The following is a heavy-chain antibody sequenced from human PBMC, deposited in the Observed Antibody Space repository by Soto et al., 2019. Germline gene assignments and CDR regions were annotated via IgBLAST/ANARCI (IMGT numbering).Heavy chain of an antibody. J-gene: IGHJ4*02. D-gene: IGHD3-16*01. V-gene: IGHV1-58*01. CDR3: AAGPDSGRGIMAHDD. Sequence: SVKVSCKASGFTFTSSAVQWVRQARGQRLEWIGWIVVGSGNTNYAQKFQERVTITRDMSTSTAYMELSSLRSEDTAVYYCAAGPDSGRGIMAHDDWGQGTLVTVAS. CDR2: IVVGSGNT. CDR1: GFTFTSSA.